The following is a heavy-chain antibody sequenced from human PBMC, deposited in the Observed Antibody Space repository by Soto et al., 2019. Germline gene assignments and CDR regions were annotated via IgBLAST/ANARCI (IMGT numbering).Heavy chain of an antibody. D-gene: IGHD4-17*01. CDR2: ISGSGGPT. Sequence: EVQLLESGGGLVQPGGSLRLSFAASGFTFSTYAMTWVRQAPGKGLEWVSGISGSGGPTYYADSVKGRFTISRDNSKNTLYLLMNNLRAEDTAVYYCARDGKIGDYEHWGQGTLVTVSS. CDR1: GFTFSTYA. J-gene: IGHJ4*02. V-gene: IGHV3-23*01. CDR3: ARDGKIGDYEH.